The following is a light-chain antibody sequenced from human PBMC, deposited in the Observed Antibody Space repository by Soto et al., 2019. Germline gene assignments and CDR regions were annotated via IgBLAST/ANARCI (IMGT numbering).Light chain of an antibody. CDR1: QSISSW. J-gene: IGKJ4*01. V-gene: IGKV1-5*03. Sequence: DIQMTQSPSALSASVGDRVIITCRASQSISSWLAWYQKKPGKAPKSLIYRASNLGSGVPSRFSGSGSGTVFTLTISSLQPDDSATYYCQQYSRYPITIGGGTEVEIK. CDR2: RAS. CDR3: QQYSRYPIT.